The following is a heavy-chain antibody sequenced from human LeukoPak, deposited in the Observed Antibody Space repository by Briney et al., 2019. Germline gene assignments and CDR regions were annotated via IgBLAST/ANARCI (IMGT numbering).Heavy chain of an antibody. CDR1: GFTFSSYA. CDR3: ASGFCSGGSCYEGWDWFDP. V-gene: IGHV3-30*07. CDR2: ISYDGSNK. D-gene: IGHD2-15*01. J-gene: IGHJ5*02. Sequence: SGGSLRLSCAASGFTFSSYAMHWVGQAPGKGLEWVSVISYDGSNKYYADSVKGRFTISRDNSKTTLYLQMNSLRAEDMAVYYCASGFCSGGSCYEGWDWFDPWGQGTLVTVSS.